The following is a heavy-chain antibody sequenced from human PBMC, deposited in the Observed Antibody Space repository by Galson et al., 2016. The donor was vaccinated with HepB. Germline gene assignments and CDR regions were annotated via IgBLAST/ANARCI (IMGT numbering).Heavy chain of an antibody. Sequence: PALVKHTQTLTLTCTFSGFSLSSSGVGVGWIRQPPGKALEWLALIYWADDKRYSPSLKSRLTITKDTSKNQVVLTMTNMDPVDTATYYCAHWGEQIRGYWYFDLWGRGTLVTVSS. J-gene: IGHJ2*01. CDR1: GFSLSSSGVG. V-gene: IGHV2-5*02. CDR2: IYWADDK. D-gene: IGHD3-10*01. CDR3: AHWGEQIRGYWYFDL.